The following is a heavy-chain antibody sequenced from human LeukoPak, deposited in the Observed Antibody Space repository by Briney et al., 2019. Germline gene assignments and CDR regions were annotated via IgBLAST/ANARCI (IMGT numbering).Heavy chain of an antibody. J-gene: IGHJ4*02. CDR2: IPYDGSDK. CDR1: GFTFSAFG. CDR3: AKQRYYYGSGSYFDY. Sequence: PGGSLRLSCAASGFTFSAFGMHWVRQAPGKGLEWVTFIPYDGSDKYYADSVKGRFTISRDNSKNTLYLQMNSLRAEDTAVYYCAKQRYYYGSGSYFDYWGQGTLVTVSS. D-gene: IGHD3-10*01. V-gene: IGHV3-30*02.